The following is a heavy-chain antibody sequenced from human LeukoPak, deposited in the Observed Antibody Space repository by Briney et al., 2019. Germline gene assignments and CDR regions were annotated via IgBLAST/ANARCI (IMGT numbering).Heavy chain of an antibody. D-gene: IGHD3-10*01. V-gene: IGHV1-8*01. CDR2: MNPDSGNT. J-gene: IGHJ4*02. Sequence: ASVKVSCKASGYTFTSYDVNWVRQATGQVLEWMGWMNPDSGNTGYAQKFQGRVTMTRNTSISTAYMELSNLRSEDTAVYYCARGPYYYGSGNYYLSYWGQGTLVTVSS. CDR1: GYTFTSYD. CDR3: ARGPYYYGSGNYYLSY.